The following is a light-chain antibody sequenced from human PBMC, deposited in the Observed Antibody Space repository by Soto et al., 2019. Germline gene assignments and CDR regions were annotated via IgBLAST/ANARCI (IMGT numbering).Light chain of an antibody. CDR3: QHYNSYSEA. V-gene: IGKV1-5*03. Sequence: DIQMTQSPSTLSGSVGYRVTITGRASQTISSWLAWYQQKPGKAPKLLIYKASTLNSGVPSRFSGSGSGTEFTLTISSLQPDDFATYYCQHYNSYSEAFGQGTKGDIK. CDR2: KAS. CDR1: QTISSW. J-gene: IGKJ1*01.